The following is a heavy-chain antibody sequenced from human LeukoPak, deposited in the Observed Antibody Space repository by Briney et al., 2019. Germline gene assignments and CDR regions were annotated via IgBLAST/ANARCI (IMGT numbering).Heavy chain of an antibody. CDR1: GYSISTSNY. Sequence: SDTLSLTCAVSGYSISTSNYWAWIRQPPGKGLEWIGHIYYSGSTYYNPSLKSRVTISVDTSKNQFSLKLSSVTAADTAVYYCARRYDSSGPTLDYWGQGTLVTVSS. CDR2: IYYSGST. D-gene: IGHD3-22*01. CDR3: ARRYDSSGPTLDY. V-gene: IGHV4-28*01. J-gene: IGHJ4*02.